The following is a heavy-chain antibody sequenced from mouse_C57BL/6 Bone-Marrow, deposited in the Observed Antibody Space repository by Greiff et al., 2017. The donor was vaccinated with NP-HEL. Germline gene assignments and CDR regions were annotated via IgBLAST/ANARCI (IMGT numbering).Heavy chain of an antibody. D-gene: IGHD2-2*01. Sequence: QVQLQQSGPELVKPGASVKISCKASGYAFSSSWMNWVKQRPGKGLEWIGRIYPGDGDTNYNGKFKGKATLTADKSSSTAYMQLSRLTSEDSAVYFCARWLRRGFDYWGQGTTLTVSS. CDR3: ARWLRRGFDY. CDR1: GYAFSSSW. V-gene: IGHV1-82*01. J-gene: IGHJ2*01. CDR2: IYPGDGDT.